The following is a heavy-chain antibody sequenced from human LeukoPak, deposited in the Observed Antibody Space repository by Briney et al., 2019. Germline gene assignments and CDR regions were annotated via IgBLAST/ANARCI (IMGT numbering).Heavy chain of an antibody. J-gene: IGHJ4*02. CDR1: GFTVSSNY. CDR2: IYYSGST. CDR3: ARLSSSWILDY. V-gene: IGHV4-39*01. Sequence: GSLRLSCAASGFTVSSNYMSWIRQPPGKGLEWIGSIYYSGSTYYNPSLKSRVTISVDTSKNQFSLNLNSVTAADTAVYYCARLSSSWILDYWGQGTLVTVSS. D-gene: IGHD6-13*01.